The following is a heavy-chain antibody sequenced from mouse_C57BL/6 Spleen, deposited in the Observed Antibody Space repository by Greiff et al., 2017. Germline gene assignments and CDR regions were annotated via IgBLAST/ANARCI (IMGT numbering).Heavy chain of an antibody. CDR1: GYAFSSYW. Sequence: QVQLQQSGAELVKPGASVKISCKASGYAFSSYWMNWVTQRPGKGLEWIGQIYPGHGDTYYNGKLKGKATLTADKSSSTAYMQLSSLTSEDSAVYFCARRYGSSPDAMDYWGQGTSVTVSS. D-gene: IGHD1-1*01. J-gene: IGHJ4*01. CDR3: ARRYGSSPDAMDY. V-gene: IGHV1-80*01. CDR2: IYPGHGDT.